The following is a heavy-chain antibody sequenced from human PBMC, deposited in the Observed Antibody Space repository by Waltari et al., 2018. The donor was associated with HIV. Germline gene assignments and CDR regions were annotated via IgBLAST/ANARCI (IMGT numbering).Heavy chain of an antibody. CDR3: ARLRGGYDFDY. J-gene: IGHJ4*02. CDR1: GFTFSSYW. Sequence: EVQLVESGGGLVQPGGYLRLSCAASGFTFSSYWVSWVRQAPGKGLECVANIKQDGSEKSYVDSVKGRFTISRDNAKNSLYLQMNNLRAEDTAVYYCARLRGGYDFDYWGQGTLVTVSS. D-gene: IGHD5-12*01. CDR2: IKQDGSEK. V-gene: IGHV3-7*01.